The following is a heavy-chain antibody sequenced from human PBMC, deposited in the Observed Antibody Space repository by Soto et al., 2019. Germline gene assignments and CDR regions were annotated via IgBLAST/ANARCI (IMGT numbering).Heavy chain of an antibody. D-gene: IGHD3-3*01. CDR2: IYYSGST. V-gene: IGHV4-59*01. Sequence: SETLSLTCTVSGGSISSYYWSWIRLPPGKGLEWIGYIYYSGSTNYNPSLKSRVTISVDTSKNQFSLKLSSVTAADTAVYYCARARDFWSGYYPRSYMDVWGQGTTVTVSS. CDR1: GGSISSYY. J-gene: IGHJ6*02. CDR3: ARARDFWSGYYPRSYMDV.